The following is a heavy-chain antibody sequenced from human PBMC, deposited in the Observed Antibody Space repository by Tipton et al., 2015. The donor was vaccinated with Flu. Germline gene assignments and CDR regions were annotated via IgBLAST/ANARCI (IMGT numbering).Heavy chain of an antibody. CDR1: GYPNDNGYY. D-gene: IGHD3-3*01. CDR3: ASGYKSGWFLY. J-gene: IGHJ4*02. CDR2: MYHSGSI. V-gene: IGHV4-38-2*01. Sequence: TLSLTCSVSGYPNDNGYYCGWVRQSPGKGLEWIGSMYHSGSIYSNPSLKGRVTIPLDTSKHQFSLRLSSVTASDTALYYCASGYKSGWFLYWGQGTLVTVSS.